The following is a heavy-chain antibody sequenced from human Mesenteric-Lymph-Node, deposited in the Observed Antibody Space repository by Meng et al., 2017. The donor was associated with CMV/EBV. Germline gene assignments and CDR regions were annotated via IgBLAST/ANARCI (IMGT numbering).Heavy chain of an antibody. V-gene: IGHV1-18*01. CDR2: ISAYNGNT. Sequence: ASVKVSCKASGYTFTNYGISWVRQAPGQGLEWMGWISAYNGNTNYAQKVQGRLTLTTDTSTSTAYMELRSLRSDDTAMYYCARDRVRTYGSGSDYEDYYYYYGMDVWGQGTTVTVSS. J-gene: IGHJ6*02. CDR3: ARDRVRTYGSGSDYEDYYYYYGMDV. D-gene: IGHD3-10*01. CDR1: GYTFTNYG.